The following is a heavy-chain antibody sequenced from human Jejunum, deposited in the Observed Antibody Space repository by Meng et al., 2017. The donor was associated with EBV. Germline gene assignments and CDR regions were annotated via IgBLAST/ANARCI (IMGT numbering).Heavy chain of an antibody. V-gene: IGHV4-39*01. J-gene: IGHJ4*02. CDR3: ARPTWRIGSGIFSYYFDN. CDR1: GGSISSSSYY. Sequence: QLQLQESVPGLVKPLEXLFPSFPFSGGSISSSSYYWGWIRQPPGKGLEWIGMSYSGSSYYNPSLQSRVTISVDTSNNQFSLRLSSVTAADTAVYYCARPTWRIGSGIFSYYFDNWGQGSLVTVSS. D-gene: IGHD3-10*01. CDR2: MSYSGSS.